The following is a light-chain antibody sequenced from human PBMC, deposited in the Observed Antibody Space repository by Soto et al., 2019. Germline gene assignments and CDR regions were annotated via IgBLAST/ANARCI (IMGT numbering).Light chain of an antibody. V-gene: IGKV3-15*01. J-gene: IGKJ4*01. Sequence: EILMTQSPAILSVTPGESATLSCRASQSVTINLAWYQQKPDQVPRLLIYGASSRATGIPPRFSGSGSGTDFTLTISSLQSEDFGVYYCQQYNNWPLTFGGGTRVEIK. CDR1: QSVTIN. CDR3: QQYNNWPLT. CDR2: GAS.